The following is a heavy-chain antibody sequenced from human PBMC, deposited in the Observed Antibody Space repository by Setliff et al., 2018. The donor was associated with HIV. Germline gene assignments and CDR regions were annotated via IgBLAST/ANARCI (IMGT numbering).Heavy chain of an antibody. Sequence: PGESLKISCAASGFNLRNYWMNWVRQAPGKGLEWVARISLDGNSTPHADAVKGRFTISRDNGKNTVYLQMNSLRPEDTAVYHCALVGGITAPPDGFDIWGQGTMVTVSS. J-gene: IGHJ3*02. D-gene: IGHD3-22*01. CDR2: ISLDGNST. V-gene: IGHV3-74*01. CDR3: ALVGGITAPPDGFDI. CDR1: GFNLRNYW.